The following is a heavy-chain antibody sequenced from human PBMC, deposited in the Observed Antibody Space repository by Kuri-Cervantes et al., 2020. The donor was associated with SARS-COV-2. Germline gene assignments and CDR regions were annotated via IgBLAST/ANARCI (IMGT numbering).Heavy chain of an antibody. CDR1: GYTFTSYY. D-gene: IGHD1-26*01. CDR3: ARGAMGRSYSDQFDY. V-gene: IGHV1-2*02. Sequence: ASVKVSCKASGYTFTSYYMHWVRQAPGQGLEWMGWINPNSGGTNYAQKFQGRVTMTRDTSISTAYMELSSLRSEDTAVYYCARGAMGRSYSDQFDYWGQGTLVTVSS. CDR2: INPNSGGT. J-gene: IGHJ4*02.